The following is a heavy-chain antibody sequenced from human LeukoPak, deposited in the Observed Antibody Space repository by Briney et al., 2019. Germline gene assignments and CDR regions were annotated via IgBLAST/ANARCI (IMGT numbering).Heavy chain of an antibody. CDR2: ISSNGGST. J-gene: IGHJ6*02. CDR3: ARDSGAYYYYGMDV. Sequence: GGSLRLSCAASGFTFSSYAMHWVRQAPGKGLEYVSAISSNGGSTYYANSVKGRFTISRDNSKNTLYLQMGSLRDEDMAVYYCARDSGAYYYYGMDVWGQGTTVTVSS. D-gene: IGHD3-10*01. V-gene: IGHV3-64*01. CDR1: GFTFSSYA.